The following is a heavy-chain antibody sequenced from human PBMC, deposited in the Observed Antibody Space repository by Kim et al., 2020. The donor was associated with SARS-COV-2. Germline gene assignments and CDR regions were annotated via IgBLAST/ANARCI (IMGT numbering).Heavy chain of an antibody. V-gene: IGHV3-23*03. Sequence: VKGRFTTSRDNSKNTLYLQMNSLRAEDTAVYYCAKATDRYYYDSSGYYDYWGQGTLVTVSS. D-gene: IGHD3-22*01. CDR3: AKATDRYYYDSSGYYDY. J-gene: IGHJ4*02.